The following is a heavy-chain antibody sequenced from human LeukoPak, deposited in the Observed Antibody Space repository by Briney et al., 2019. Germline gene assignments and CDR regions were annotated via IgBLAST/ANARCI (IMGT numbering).Heavy chain of an antibody. CDR2: MYYSGVT. D-gene: IGHD2-21*02. J-gene: IGHJ4*02. CDR1: GDSLTSNNYF. CDR3: ARRSFCAGDCLCLDY. V-gene: IGHV4-39*01. Sequence: SETLSLTCIVSGDSLTSNNYFWGWIRQSPGKGLEWLGSMYYSGVTYYSPSFKSRVAMSLDTSNNQFSLRLNSVTAADTAVYYCARRSFCAGDCLCLDYWGQGILVTVSS.